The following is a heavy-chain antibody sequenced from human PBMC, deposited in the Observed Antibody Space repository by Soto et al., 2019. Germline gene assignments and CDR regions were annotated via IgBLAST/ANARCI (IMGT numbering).Heavy chain of an antibody. CDR3: ARGPYFGELFSGYWFDP. J-gene: IGHJ5*02. CDR2: IYYSGST. CDR1: GGSISSYY. Sequence: SETLSLTCTVSGGSISSYYWSWIRQPPGKGLEWIGYIYYSGSTNYNPSLKSRVTISVDTSKNQFSLKLSSVTAADTAVYYCARGPYFGELFSGYWFDPWGQGTLVTVSS. D-gene: IGHD3-16*01. V-gene: IGHV4-59*01.